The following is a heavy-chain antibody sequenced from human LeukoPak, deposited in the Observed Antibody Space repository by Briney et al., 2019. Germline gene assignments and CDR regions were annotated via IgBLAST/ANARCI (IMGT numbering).Heavy chain of an antibody. D-gene: IGHD3-22*01. CDR2: IYYSGST. CDR3: ARVTYYYDSSGYRNPYYFDY. V-gene: IGHV4-39*07. CDR1: GGSISSSSYY. J-gene: IGHJ4*02. Sequence: SETLSLTCTVSGGSISSSSYYWGWIRQPPGKGLEWIGSIYYSGSTYYNPSLKSRVTISVDTSKNQFSLKLSSVTAADTAVYYCARVTYYYDSSGYRNPYYFDYWGQGTLVTVSS.